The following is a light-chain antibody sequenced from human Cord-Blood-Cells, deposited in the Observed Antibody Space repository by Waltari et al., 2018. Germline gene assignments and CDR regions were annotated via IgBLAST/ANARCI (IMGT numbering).Light chain of an antibody. CDR3: QQSYSTPPT. CDR1: QSISSY. V-gene: IGKV1-39*01. Sequence: DIQMTQSPPSLSASVGHRVTITCRASQSISSYLNWYQQKPGKAPKLLIYAASSLQSGVPSRFSGSGSGTDFTLTISSLQPEDFATYYCQQSYSTPPTFGQGTKVEIK. J-gene: IGKJ1*01. CDR2: AAS.